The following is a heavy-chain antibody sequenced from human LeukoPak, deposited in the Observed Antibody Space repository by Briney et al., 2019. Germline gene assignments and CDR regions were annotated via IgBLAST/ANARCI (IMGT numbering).Heavy chain of an antibody. J-gene: IGHJ5*02. Sequence: PGGSLRLSCAASGFTFSSYAMSWVRQAPGKGLEWVSAISGSGGSTYYADSVKGRFTISRDNSKNTLYLQMNSLRAKDTAVYYCAKDHPRYYGSGSFQLRFDPWGQGTLVTVSS. CDR3: AKDHPRYYGSGSFQLRFDP. D-gene: IGHD3-10*01. V-gene: IGHV3-23*01. CDR1: GFTFSSYA. CDR2: ISGSGGST.